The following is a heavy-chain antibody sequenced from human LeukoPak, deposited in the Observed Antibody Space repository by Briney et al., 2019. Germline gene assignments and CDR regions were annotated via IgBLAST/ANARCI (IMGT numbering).Heavy chain of an antibody. J-gene: IGHJ4*02. CDR2: INPNSGGT. D-gene: IGHD4-11*01. CDR1: GYTFTGYY. Sequence: GASVTVSCTASGYTFTGYYIHWVRQAPGQGLEWMGWINPNSGGTNYAQKFQGRVTMTRDTSISTAYMELSRLTSDDTAVYYCARDAIVRDYSNSDYWGQGTLVTVSS. CDR3: ARDAIVRDYSNSDY. V-gene: IGHV1-2*02.